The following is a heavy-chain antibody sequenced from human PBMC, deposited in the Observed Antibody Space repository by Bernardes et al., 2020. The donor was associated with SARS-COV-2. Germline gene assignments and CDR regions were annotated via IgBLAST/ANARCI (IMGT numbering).Heavy chain of an antibody. CDR3: ARSAGMDV. CDR1: VLLLCVFW. J-gene: IGHJ6*02. Sequence: GGPLTLSCAGSVLLLCVFWVTWVPPAPGEGVEWVAYIKRDGRATYYVDSVKGRFTISRDNAKNLVFLQMNSLRAEDTAVFYCARSAGMDVWGQGTMVTVSS. V-gene: IGHV3-7*03. CDR2: IKRDGRAT.